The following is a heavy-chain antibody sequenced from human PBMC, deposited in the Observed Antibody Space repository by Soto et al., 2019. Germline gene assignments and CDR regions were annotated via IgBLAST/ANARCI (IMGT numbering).Heavy chain of an antibody. V-gene: IGHV5-10-1*01. CDR3: ARDLAAVPRAFDY. Sequence: GHSLKLSCTASGYIFTSYWVVWVCQLQRRGLEYMGRIDPSDPSDSYTDYSPSFQGHVTFSADKSITTASLHWNSLKESDTGSYYCARDLAAVPRAFDYWGRGTLVTVSA. CDR1: GYIFTSYW. CDR2: IDPSDPSDSYT. J-gene: IGHJ4*02. D-gene: IGHD6-13*01.